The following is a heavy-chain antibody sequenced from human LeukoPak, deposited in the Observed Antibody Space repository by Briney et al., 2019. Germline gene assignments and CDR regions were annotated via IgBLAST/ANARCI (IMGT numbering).Heavy chain of an antibody. Sequence: SETLSLTCTVSGGSISSGGYYWSWIRQHPGKGLEWIGSIYYSGSTNYSPSLQGRVTISLDASMNQFSLKLSSVTAADTAVYYCASGDNDPLFDYWGQGTLVTVSS. CDR2: IYYSGST. CDR1: GGSISSGGYY. CDR3: ASGDNDPLFDY. D-gene: IGHD1-1*01. V-gene: IGHV4-31*03. J-gene: IGHJ4*02.